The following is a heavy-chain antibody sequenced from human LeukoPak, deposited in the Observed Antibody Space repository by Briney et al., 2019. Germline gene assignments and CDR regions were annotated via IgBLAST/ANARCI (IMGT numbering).Heavy chain of an antibody. CDR1: GFTLSDYY. J-gene: IGHJ4*02. Sequence: GGSLRLSCAASGFTLSDYYMSWIRQAPGKGLEWVSYISSSGSTIYYADSVKGRFTISKDNAKNSLYLQMNSLRAEDAAVYYCARRSNDYGDYYFDYWGQGTLVTVSS. V-gene: IGHV3-11*04. CDR3: ARRSNDYGDYYFDY. CDR2: ISSSGSTI. D-gene: IGHD4-17*01.